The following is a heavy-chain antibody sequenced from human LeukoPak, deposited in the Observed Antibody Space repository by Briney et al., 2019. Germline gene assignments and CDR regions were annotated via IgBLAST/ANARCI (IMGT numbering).Heavy chain of an antibody. CDR2: IYTSGTT. CDR3: ARLGYSSSSTGYYYYMDV. J-gene: IGHJ6*03. CDR1: GGSIISSD. D-gene: IGHD6-6*01. Sequence: PSETLSLTCTVSGGSIISSDWGWIRQPAGKGLEWIGRIYTSGTTSYNPSLKSRVSISVDKSKNQLSLKVSSVTAADTAVYYCARLGYSSSSTGYYYYMDVWGKGTTVTVSS. V-gene: IGHV4-4*07.